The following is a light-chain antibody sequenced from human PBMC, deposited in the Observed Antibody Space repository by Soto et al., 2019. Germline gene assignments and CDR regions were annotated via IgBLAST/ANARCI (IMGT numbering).Light chain of an antibody. Sequence: DIQMTQSPSSLSASVGDRVTITCRTSQTINNYSNWYRQKPGKVPEVLIYGASSLQRGVSSSFTGSASRTYFTLTSSSLQPEDLATYYCQQVYDYPNTFGQGTKVEV. CDR2: GAS. V-gene: IGKV1-39*01. J-gene: IGKJ2*01. CDR3: QQVYDYPNT. CDR1: QTINNY.